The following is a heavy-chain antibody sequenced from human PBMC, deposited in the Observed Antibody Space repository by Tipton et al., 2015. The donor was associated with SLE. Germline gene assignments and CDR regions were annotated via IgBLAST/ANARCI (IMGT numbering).Heavy chain of an antibody. CDR1: GGSISSHY. CDR2: IYYSGST. J-gene: IGHJ3*02. D-gene: IGHD3-10*01. CDR3: ARFHFTYYYGSGHAFDI. V-gene: IGHV4-59*11. Sequence: TLSLTCTVSGGSISSHYWSWIRQPPGKGLEWIGYIYYSGSTNYNPSLKSRVTISVDTSKNQFSLKLSSVTAADTAVYYCARFHFTYYYGSGHAFDIWGQGTMVTVSS.